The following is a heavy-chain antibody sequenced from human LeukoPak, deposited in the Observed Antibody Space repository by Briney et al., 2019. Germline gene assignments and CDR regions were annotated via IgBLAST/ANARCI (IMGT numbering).Heavy chain of an antibody. CDR3: ARSWHVRVWFGELLHQPTNWFDP. CDR1: GGSISSSSFY. V-gene: IGHV4-39*01. D-gene: IGHD3-10*01. Sequence: PSETLSLTCTVSGGSISSSSFYWGWIRQPPGKGLEWIGVIYYSGRTYYNPSLKSRVTISVDTSKNQFSLKLSSVTAADTAVYYCARSWHVRVWFGELLHQPTNWFDPWGQGTLVTVSS. CDR2: IYYSGRT. J-gene: IGHJ5*02.